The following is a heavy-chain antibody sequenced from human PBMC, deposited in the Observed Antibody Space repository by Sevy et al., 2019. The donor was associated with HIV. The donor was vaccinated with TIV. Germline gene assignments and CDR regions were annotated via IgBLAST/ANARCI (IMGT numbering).Heavy chain of an antibody. D-gene: IGHD4-17*01. Sequence: SETLSLTCAVYGGSFSGYYWSWIRQPPGKGLEWIGEINHSGSTNYNPSLKSRVTTSVDTSKNQFSLKLSSVTAADTAVYYCARFNGDYADYWGQGTLVTVSS. CDR3: ARFNGDYADY. J-gene: IGHJ4*02. CDR2: INHSGST. CDR1: GGSFSGYY. V-gene: IGHV4-34*01.